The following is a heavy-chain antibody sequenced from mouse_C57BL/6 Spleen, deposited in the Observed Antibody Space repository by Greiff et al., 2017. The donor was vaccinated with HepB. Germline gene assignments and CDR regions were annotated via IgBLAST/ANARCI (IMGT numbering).Heavy chain of an antibody. CDR1: GYSFTNYL. Sequence: VQLQQSGAELVRPGTSVKVSCKASGYSFTNYLIEWVKQRPGQGLEWIGVINPGSGGTNYNEKFKGKATLTADRSSSTAYMQLSSLTSEDSAVYFCARPYSNYERFAYWGQGTLVTVSA. CDR3: ARPYSNYERFAY. CDR2: INPGSGGT. J-gene: IGHJ3*01. D-gene: IGHD2-5*01. V-gene: IGHV1-54*01.